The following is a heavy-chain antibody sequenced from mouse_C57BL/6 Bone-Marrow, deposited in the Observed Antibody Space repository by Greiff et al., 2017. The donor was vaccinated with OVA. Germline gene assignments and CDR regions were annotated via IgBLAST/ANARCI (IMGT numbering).Heavy chain of an antibody. CDR1: GYTFTSYG. D-gene: IGHD1-1*01. CDR3: ARSPTVEDCYAMDY. V-gene: IGHV1-81*01. J-gene: IGHJ4*01. CDR2: IYPRSGNT. Sequence: VQLQESGAELARPGASVKLSCKASGYTFTSYGISWVKQRTGQGLEWIGEIYPRSGNTYYNEKFKGKATLTADKSSSTAYMKLRSLTSEDSAVYFCARSPTVEDCYAMDYWGQGTSVTVSS.